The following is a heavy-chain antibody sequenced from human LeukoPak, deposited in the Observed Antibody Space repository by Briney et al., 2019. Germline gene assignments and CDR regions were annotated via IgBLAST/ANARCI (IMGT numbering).Heavy chain of an antibody. CDR2: ISYDGSNK. J-gene: IGHJ6*04. V-gene: IGHV3-30*04. CDR1: GFTFSSYA. CDR3: AKDTPNVLMVRGVIGPYGMDV. D-gene: IGHD3-10*01. Sequence: GRSLRLSCAASGFTFSSYAMHWVRQAPGKGLEWVAVISYDGSNKYYADSVKGRFTISRDNSKNTLYLQMNSLRAEDTAVYYCAKDTPNVLMVRGVIGPYGMDVWGKGTTVTVSS.